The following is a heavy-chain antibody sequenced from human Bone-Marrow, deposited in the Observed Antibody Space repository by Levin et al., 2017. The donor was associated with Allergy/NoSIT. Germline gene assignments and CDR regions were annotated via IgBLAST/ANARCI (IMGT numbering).Heavy chain of an antibody. CDR1: GFTFSAYA. Sequence: QPGGSLRLSCAASGFTFSAYAMSWVRQPPGRGLEWISLISASGGDTYYSDSVKGRFSVSRGNSRNTVFLQMNSLRPEDTAVYYCAKSTGLEYCGDGNCYAFDLWGQGTLVTVSS. J-gene: IGHJ5*02. V-gene: IGHV3-23*01. CDR2: ISASGGDT. D-gene: IGHD2-21*01. CDR3: AKSTGLEYCGDGNCYAFDL.